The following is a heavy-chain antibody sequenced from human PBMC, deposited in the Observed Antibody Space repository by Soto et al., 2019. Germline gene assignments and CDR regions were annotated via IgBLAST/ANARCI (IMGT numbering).Heavy chain of an antibody. CDR1: GYTFTSYD. J-gene: IGHJ6*03. Sequence: AASVKVSCKASGYTFTSYDINWVRLATGQGLEWMGWMNPNSGNTGYAQKFQGRVTMTRNTSISTAYMELSSLRSEDTAVYYCARGDISTIFGVVIMFHMDVWGKGTTVTVSS. CDR3: ARGDISTIFGVVIMFHMDV. D-gene: IGHD3-3*01. V-gene: IGHV1-8*01. CDR2: MNPNSGNT.